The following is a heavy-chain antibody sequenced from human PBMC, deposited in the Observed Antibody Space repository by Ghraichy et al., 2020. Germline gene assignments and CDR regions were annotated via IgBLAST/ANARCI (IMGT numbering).Heavy chain of an antibody. D-gene: IGHD3-3*01. CDR1: GGSIRSSY. J-gene: IGHJ4*02. V-gene: IGHV4-59*01. CDR2: IYYSGST. CDR3: ARGELGVADY. Sequence: SQTLSLTCTVSGGSIRSSYWSWIRQPPGKGLEWIGYIYYSGSTNYNPSLKSRVTISVDTSKNQFSLKLSSVTAADTAVYYCARGELGVADYWGQGTLVTVAS.